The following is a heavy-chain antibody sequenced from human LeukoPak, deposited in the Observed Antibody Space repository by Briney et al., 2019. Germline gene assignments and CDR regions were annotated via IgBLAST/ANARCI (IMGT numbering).Heavy chain of an antibody. CDR2: INHSGST. CDR3: ASLREAVGGFDP. V-gene: IGHV4-34*01. Sequence: SETLSLTCAVYGGSFSGYYWSWIRQPPGKGLEWIGEINHSGSTNYNPSLKSRVTISVDTSKNQFSLKLSSVTAADTAVYYCASLREAVGGFDPWGQGTLVTVSS. J-gene: IGHJ5*02. D-gene: IGHD3-10*01. CDR1: GGSFSGYY.